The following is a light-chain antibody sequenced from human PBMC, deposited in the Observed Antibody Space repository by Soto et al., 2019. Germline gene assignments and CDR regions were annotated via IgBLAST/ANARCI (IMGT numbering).Light chain of an antibody. J-gene: IGKJ4*01. CDR1: QSISDY. CDR3: QQSYSTPLT. Sequence: DIQMTQSPSSLSASVGDRVTIACRASQSISDYLNWYQQKPGKDPKLLIYAAFSLQSGVPSRFSGSRSGTDFTLTISSLQPEDFAAYYCQQSYSTPLTFGGGTMVEVK. CDR2: AAF. V-gene: IGKV1-39*01.